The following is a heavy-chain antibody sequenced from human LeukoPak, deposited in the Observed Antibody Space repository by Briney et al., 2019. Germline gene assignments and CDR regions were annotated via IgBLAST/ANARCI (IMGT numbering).Heavy chain of an antibody. D-gene: IGHD6-13*01. V-gene: IGHV4-34*01. CDR2: IHYRGNT. CDR3: ARLVGSSWYHEVLFGRDY. J-gene: IGHJ4*02. Sequence: SETLSLTCAVYGRPFNDYYWNWLRQPPGKGLEWIGTIHYRGNTYYNPSLKSRVAISVDTSKNQFSLKLTSVTAADTAMYYCARLVGSSWYHEVLFGRDYWGQGTLVTVSS. CDR1: GRPFNDYY.